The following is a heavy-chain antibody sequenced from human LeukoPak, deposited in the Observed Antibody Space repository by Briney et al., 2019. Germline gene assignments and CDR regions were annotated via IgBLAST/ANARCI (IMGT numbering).Heavy chain of an antibody. V-gene: IGHV4-34*01. D-gene: IGHD2-21*01. CDR3: ARECGGDCYRAFDY. Sequence: SGTLSLTCAVYGGSFSGYYWSWIRQPPGKGLEWIGEINHSGSTNYNPSLKSRVTISVDTSKNQFSLKLSSVTAADTAVYYCARECGGDCYRAFDYWGQGTLVTVSS. J-gene: IGHJ4*02. CDR2: INHSGST. CDR1: GGSFSGYY.